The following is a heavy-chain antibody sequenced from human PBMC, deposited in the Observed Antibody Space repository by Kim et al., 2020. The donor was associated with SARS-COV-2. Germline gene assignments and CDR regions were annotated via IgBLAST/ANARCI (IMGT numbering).Heavy chain of an antibody. D-gene: IGHD3-10*01. CDR2: IYSGGST. V-gene: IGHV3-66*02. CDR1: GFTVSSNY. CDR3: ASVGMMVRTPDAFDI. Sequence: GGSLRLSCAASGFTVSSNYMSWVRQAPGKGLEWVSVIYSGGSTYYADSVKGRFTISRDNSKNTLYLQMNSLRAEDTAVYYCASVGMMVRTPDAFDIWGQGTMVTVSS. J-gene: IGHJ3*02.